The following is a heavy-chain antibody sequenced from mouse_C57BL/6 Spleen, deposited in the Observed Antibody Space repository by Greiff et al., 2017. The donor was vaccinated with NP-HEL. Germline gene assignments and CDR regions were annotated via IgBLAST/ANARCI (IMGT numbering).Heavy chain of an antibody. J-gene: IGHJ4*01. CDR3: TRGLPHYYAMDY. CDR1: GYTFTDYE. D-gene: IGHD2-2*01. Sequence: VKVVESGAELVRPGASVTLSCKASGYTFTDYEMHWVKQTPVHGLEWIGAIDPETGGTAYNQKFKGKAILTADKSSSTAYMELRSLTSEDSAVYYCTRGLPHYYAMDYWGQGTSVTVSS. V-gene: IGHV1-15*01. CDR2: IDPETGGT.